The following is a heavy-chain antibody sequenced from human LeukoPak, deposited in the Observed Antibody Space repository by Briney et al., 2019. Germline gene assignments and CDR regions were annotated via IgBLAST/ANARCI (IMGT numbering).Heavy chain of an antibody. V-gene: IGHV3-23*01. CDR3: AKGKDC. CDR1: EFTFSDYA. CDR2: ITGSGGST. J-gene: IGHJ4*02. Sequence: GGSLRLSCVSSEFTFSDYAMSWVRQAPGKGLEWVSAITGSGGSTYYADSVKGRFTISRDNSKNTLYLQMNSLRADDTAVYYCAKGKDCWGQGTLVTVSS.